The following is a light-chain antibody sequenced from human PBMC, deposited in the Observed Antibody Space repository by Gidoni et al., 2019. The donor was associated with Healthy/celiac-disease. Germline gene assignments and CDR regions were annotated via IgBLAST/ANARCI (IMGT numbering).Light chain of an antibody. CDR1: QSVSSSY. Sequence: EIVLTQSPGTLSLSPGERATLSCRASQSVSSSYLAWYQQKPGQAPRLLIYGASSSATGIPDRFSGSWCGTDFTLSISRLEPDDLAVYYCQQYGSSPPLTFGGGTKVEIK. CDR2: GAS. V-gene: IGKV3-20*01. J-gene: IGKJ4*01. CDR3: QQYGSSPPLT.